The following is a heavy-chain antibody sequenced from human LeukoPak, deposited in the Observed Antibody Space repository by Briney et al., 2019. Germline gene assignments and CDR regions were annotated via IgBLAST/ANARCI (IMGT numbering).Heavy chain of an antibody. CDR3: ARDYSAHLTRNYFDY. D-gene: IGHD4-11*01. CDR2: IYTSGST. CDR1: GGSISSVSYY. Sequence: SETLSLTCTVSGGSISSVSYYWSWIREPAGKGLEWIGRIYTSGSTEYNPSLKSRVTVSVDTSKNQFSLKLSSVTAADTAVYYCARDYSAHLTRNYFDYWGQGTLVTVSS. J-gene: IGHJ4*02. V-gene: IGHV4-61*02.